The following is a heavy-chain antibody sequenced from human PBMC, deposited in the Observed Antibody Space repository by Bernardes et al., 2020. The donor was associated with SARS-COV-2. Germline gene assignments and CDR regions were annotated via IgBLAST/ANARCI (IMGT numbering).Heavy chain of an antibody. CDR3: AREEAIFGLDPLPYYFDY. V-gene: IGHV4-4*02. J-gene: IGHJ4*02. Sequence: SETLSLTCAVSGGSINSANWWSWVRQPSGGGLEWIGEIFHTGNTKYNPSLESRVSISLDKSKNQFSLKLTSVTAADTAVYFCAREEAIFGLDPLPYYFDYWGQGTLVTVSS. CDR1: GGSINSANW. D-gene: IGHD3-3*01. CDR2: IFHTGNT.